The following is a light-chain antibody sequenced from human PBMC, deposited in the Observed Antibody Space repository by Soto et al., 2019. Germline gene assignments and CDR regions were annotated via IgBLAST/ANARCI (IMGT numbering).Light chain of an antibody. CDR3: SSWKSSTTQV. Sequence: QSALTQPASVSGSPGQSITISCTGTSSDVGGYNFVSWYQQHPGKAPKLMIFEVNNRPSGVSNRFSGSKSGNTATLTISWLKAEDEADYYCSSWKSSTTQVLGGGTKLTVL. CDR2: EVN. CDR1: SSDVGGYNF. V-gene: IGLV2-14*01. J-gene: IGLJ2*01.